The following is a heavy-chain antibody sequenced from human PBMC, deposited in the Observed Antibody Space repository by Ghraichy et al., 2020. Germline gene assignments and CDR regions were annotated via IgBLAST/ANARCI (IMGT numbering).Heavy chain of an antibody. D-gene: IGHD2-21*01. J-gene: IGHJ5*02. CDR1: GFTFNNYW. Sequence: GESLRLSCAASGFTFNNYWMHWVRQAPGKGLVWVSSIKSDGSTTDYADSVKGRFTISRDNAKNTLYLQMNSMRVEDTAVYYCARDVFCGDTNCFTGSWFDAWGQGTPVTVSS. V-gene: IGHV3-74*01. CDR3: ARDVFCGDTNCFTGSWFDA. CDR2: IKSDGSTT.